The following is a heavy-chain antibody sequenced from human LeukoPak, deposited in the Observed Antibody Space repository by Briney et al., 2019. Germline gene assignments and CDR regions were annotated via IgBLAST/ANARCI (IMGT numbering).Heavy chain of an antibody. Sequence: SETLSLTCTVSGYSISSGYYWGWIRQPPGKGLEWIGSIYHSGSTYYNPSLKSRVTISVDTSKNQFSLKLSSVTAADTAVYYCARDLSGGPKYNSSSDVGYWGQGTLVTVSS. J-gene: IGHJ4*02. D-gene: IGHD6-6*01. CDR3: ARDLSGGPKYNSSSDVGY. V-gene: IGHV4-38-2*02. CDR2: IYHSGST. CDR1: GYSISSGYY.